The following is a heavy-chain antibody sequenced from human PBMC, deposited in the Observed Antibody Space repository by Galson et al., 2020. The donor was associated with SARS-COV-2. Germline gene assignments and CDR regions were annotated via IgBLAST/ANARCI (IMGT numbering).Heavy chain of an antibody. CDR1: GGSISRYY. Sequence: ETSETLSLTCTVSGGSISRYYWSWIRQPPGKGLEWIGYIYYSGSTNYNPSLKSRVTISVDTSKNQFSLKLSSVTAADTAVYYCARHMHITAAGISKTYYDYGMDVWGQGTTVTVSS. V-gene: IGHV4-59*08. CDR2: IYYSGST. D-gene: IGHD6-13*01. CDR3: ARHMHITAAGISKTYYDYGMDV. J-gene: IGHJ6*02.